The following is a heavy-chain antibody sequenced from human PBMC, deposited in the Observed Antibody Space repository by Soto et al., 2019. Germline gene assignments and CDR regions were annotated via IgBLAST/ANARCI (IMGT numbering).Heavy chain of an antibody. CDR1: GCTLSSYA. CDR3: AKGRPHYGDYATGIFDY. J-gene: IGHJ4*02. CDR2: ISGSGGST. Sequence: PGGSLRLSCAASGCTLSSYAMSWVRQAPGKGLEWVSAISGSGGSTYYADSVKGRFTISRDNSKKTLCLQLNSLRAEDTAVYYCAKGRPHYGDYATGIFDYWGQADLVTVSS. V-gene: IGHV3-23*01. D-gene: IGHD4-17*01.